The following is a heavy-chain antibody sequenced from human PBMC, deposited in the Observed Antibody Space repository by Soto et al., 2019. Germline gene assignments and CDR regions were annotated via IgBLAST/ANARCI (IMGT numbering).Heavy chain of an antibody. V-gene: IGHV1-18*01. CDR2: IATYNSNR. CDR1: GDTFTNFG. D-gene: IGHD3-10*01. Sequence: HLVQSGPQVKKPGASVSVSCKTSGDTFTNFGLSWVRQAPGQGLEWMGWIATYNSNRNYAQKCQGRLTLTTDTTTRTAYMEQKSLTYEDTAVYYCARVVGGVVNWFDPWGQGTLVTVSS. J-gene: IGHJ5*02. CDR3: ARVVGGVVNWFDP.